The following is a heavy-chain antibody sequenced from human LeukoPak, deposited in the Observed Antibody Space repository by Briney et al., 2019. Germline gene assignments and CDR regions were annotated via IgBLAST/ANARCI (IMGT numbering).Heavy chain of an antibody. D-gene: IGHD3-22*01. Sequence: PSETLSLTCTVSGGSISNYFWSWMRQPPGKGLEWIGWIIYSGSTNYNPSLKSRVTISLDTSKNQFSLKLTSVTAADTAMYYCARDKDYFDSGGAFDIWGQGTMVTVSS. CDR2: IIYSGST. CDR3: ARDKDYFDSGGAFDI. V-gene: IGHV4-59*01. J-gene: IGHJ3*02. CDR1: GGSISNYF.